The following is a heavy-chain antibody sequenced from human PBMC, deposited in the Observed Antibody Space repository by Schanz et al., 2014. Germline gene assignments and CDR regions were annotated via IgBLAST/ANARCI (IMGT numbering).Heavy chain of an antibody. J-gene: IGHJ4*02. CDR3: ARGNDIQVWSLDY. CDR1: GGSISSYY. V-gene: IGHV4-59*01. CDR2: FYYSGST. D-gene: IGHD5-18*01. Sequence: QVPLQESGPGLVKPSETLSLTCTVSGGSISSYYWTWIRQPPGKGLEWIGYFYYSGSTHYNPSLKSRVTISVDTSKSQFSLKVTSVTAADTAVYYCARGNDIQVWSLDYWGQGTLVTVSS.